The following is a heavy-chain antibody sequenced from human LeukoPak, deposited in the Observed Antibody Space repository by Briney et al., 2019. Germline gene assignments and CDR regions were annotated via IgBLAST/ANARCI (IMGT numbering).Heavy chain of an antibody. D-gene: IGHD3-3*01. J-gene: IGHJ5*02. CDR3: AKREFSLDP. Sequence: GGSLRLSCAASGFTLSNYVITWVRQAPGKGLEWVSAISRSGAATYYADSVKGRFTISRDNSKNTVYMQMNSLRADDTAIYYCAKREFSLDPWGQGTLVTVSS. CDR2: ISRSGAAT. V-gene: IGHV3-23*01. CDR1: GFTLSNYV.